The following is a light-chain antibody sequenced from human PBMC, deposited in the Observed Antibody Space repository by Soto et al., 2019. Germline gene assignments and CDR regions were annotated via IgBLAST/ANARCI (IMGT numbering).Light chain of an antibody. J-gene: IGKJ1*01. CDR3: QQYNSYSWT. CDR1: QRVSSW. CDR2: DAS. V-gene: IGKV1-5*01. Sequence: DMPISQSPSTLTDSVGGTLTVPCRGSQRVSSWLAWYQQKRGKAPKLLIYDASSLESGVPSRFSGSGSGTEFTRTIRSLQPDDFATYYCQQYNSYSWTVCQGTKVDI.